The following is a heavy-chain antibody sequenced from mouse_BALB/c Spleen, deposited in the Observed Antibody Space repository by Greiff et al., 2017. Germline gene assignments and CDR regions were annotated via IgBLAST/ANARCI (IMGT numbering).Heavy chain of an antibody. Sequence: VHLVESGPGLVAPSQSLSITCTVSGFSLTSYDISWIRQPPGKGLEWLGVIWTGGGTNYNSAFMSRLSISKDNSKSQVFLKMNSLQTDDTAIYYCVRDGIRRGAWFEYWGQGTLVTVSA. CDR2: IWTGGGT. J-gene: IGHJ3*01. CDR1: GFSLTSYD. D-gene: IGHD2-12*01. V-gene: IGHV2-9-2*01. CDR3: VRDGIRRGAWFEY.